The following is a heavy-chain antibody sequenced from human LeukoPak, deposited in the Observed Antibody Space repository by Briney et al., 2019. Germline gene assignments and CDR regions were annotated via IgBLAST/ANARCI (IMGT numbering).Heavy chain of an antibody. Sequence: SETLSLTCTVSNGSISSDTYFWSWIRQPAGKGLEWIGRIYYSGSTYYNPSLKSRVTISVDTSKNQFSLKLSSVTAADTAVYYCARVSYGDSVDYWGQGTLVTVSS. CDR3: ARVSYGDSVDY. V-gene: IGHV4-39*07. CDR1: NGSISSDTYF. J-gene: IGHJ4*02. CDR2: IYYSGST. D-gene: IGHD4-17*01.